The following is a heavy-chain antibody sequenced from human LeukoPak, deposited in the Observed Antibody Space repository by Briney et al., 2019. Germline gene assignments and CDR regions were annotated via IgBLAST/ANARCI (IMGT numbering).Heavy chain of an antibody. Sequence: GGSLRLSCAATGFTFSNYAIHWGRAAPGKGLEWVAFISDDGSRQHYADSVNGRFTISRDNSKNTLNLQMNSLRAEDTAVYYCVKDRTGTYTLDYWGQGTLVTVSS. D-gene: IGHD3-10*01. CDR2: ISDDGSRQ. CDR1: GFTFSNYA. J-gene: IGHJ4*02. CDR3: VKDRTGTYTLDY. V-gene: IGHV3-30-3*01.